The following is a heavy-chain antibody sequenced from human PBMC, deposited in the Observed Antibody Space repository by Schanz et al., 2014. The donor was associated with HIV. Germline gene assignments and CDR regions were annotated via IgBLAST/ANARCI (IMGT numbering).Heavy chain of an antibody. J-gene: IGHJ4*02. CDR3: ARIPDYRNSGHADS. CDR1: GFTFSNYA. CDR2: IWNDGTSK. V-gene: IGHV3-33*08. Sequence: QVQLVESGGGVVQPGKSLRLSCAVSGFTFSNYAMHWVCQAPGKGLEGVTLIWNDGTSKYYADSVKGRFTISRDASKNALYLQMNSLRADDTGLYYCARIPDYRNSGHADSWGQGTLVTVSS. D-gene: IGHD4-4*01.